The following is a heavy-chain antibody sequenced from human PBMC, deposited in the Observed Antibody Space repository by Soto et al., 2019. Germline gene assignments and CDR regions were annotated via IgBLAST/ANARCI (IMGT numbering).Heavy chain of an antibody. Sequence: SETLSLTCSVSGGSMSNYYWTWIRQPPGKGLEWIGYVNYIGSTRYNPSLNSRVTISVDTSKTLYMQMNSLRAEDTAVYYCAKSDTALSYGFDPWGQGTEVTVSS. J-gene: IGHJ5*02. D-gene: IGHD5-18*01. V-gene: IGHV4-59*12. CDR3: AKSDTALSYGFDP. CDR2: VNYIGST. CDR1: GGSMSNYY.